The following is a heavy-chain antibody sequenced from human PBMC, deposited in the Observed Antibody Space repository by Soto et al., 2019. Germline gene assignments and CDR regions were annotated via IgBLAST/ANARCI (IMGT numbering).Heavy chain of an antibody. D-gene: IGHD3-3*01. V-gene: IGHV1-8*01. CDR1: GYTFTSYD. Sequence: ASVKVSCKASGYTFTSYDINWVRQATGQGLEWMGWMNPNSGNTGYAQKFQGRVTMTRNTSISTAYMELSSLRSEDTAVYYCARVSKKKYYDFWGGINWFDPWGQGTLVTVSS. CDR3: ARVSKKKYYDFWGGINWFDP. CDR2: MNPNSGNT. J-gene: IGHJ5*02.